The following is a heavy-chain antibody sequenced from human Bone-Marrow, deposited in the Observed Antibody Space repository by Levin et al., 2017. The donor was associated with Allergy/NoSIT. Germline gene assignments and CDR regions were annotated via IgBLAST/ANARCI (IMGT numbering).Heavy chain of an antibody. CDR1: GYTFTGYY. D-gene: IGHD3-10*01. Sequence: ASVKVSCKASGYTFTGYYMHWVRQAPGQGLEWMGRINPNSGGTNYAQKFQGRVTMTRDTSISTAYMELSRLRSDDTAVYYCAREGVLNYGSGSRAFDIWGQGTMVTVSS. CDR3: AREGVLNYGSGSRAFDI. J-gene: IGHJ3*02. V-gene: IGHV1-2*06. CDR2: INPNSGGT.